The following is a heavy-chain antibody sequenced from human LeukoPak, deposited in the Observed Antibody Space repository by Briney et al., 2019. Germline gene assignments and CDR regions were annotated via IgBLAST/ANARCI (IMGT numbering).Heavy chain of an antibody. D-gene: IGHD4/OR15-4a*01. J-gene: IGHJ4*02. CDR3: ARLVDGANTRVDS. CDR2: IFYTGRA. Sequence: SETLSLTCTVSRGSISPDHCAWIRQPPGKGLEWIGYIFYTGRARYSPSLEGRATLTVDMSKNQVSLKLRSVTAADTATYYCARLVDGANTRVDSWGQGTLVTVSS. CDR1: RGSISPDH. V-gene: IGHV4-59*08.